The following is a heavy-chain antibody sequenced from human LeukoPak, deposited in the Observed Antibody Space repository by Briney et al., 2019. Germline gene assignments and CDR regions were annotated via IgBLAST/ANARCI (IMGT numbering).Heavy chain of an antibody. D-gene: IGHD3-22*01. V-gene: IGHV3-74*01. CDR1: VFTFSSYC. Sequence: GGSLRLSCAASVFTFSSYCMHWVRQAPGKGLVWVSRINTDGSSTSYADSVKGRFTISRDNAKNTLYLQMNSLRAEDTAVYYCARDTYGISGYYYGPSAYWVQGTLVTVSS. CDR3: ARDTYGISGYYYGPSAY. CDR2: INTDGSST. J-gene: IGHJ4*02.